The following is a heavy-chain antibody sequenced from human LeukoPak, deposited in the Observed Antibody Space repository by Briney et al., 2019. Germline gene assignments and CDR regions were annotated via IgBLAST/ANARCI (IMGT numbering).Heavy chain of an antibody. V-gene: IGHV3-11*01. CDR2: PSSSGYTL. CDR3: ARVLSSGYSPFDY. J-gene: IGHJ4*02. CDR1: GFTFSDYY. Sequence: PGGSLRLSCAASGFTFSDYYMSWIRQAPGKGLEWVSYPSSSGYTLYYTDSVKGRFTISRDNAKNSLYLQMNSLRAEDTAVYYCARVLSSGYSPFDYWGQGTLVTVSS. D-gene: IGHD3-22*01.